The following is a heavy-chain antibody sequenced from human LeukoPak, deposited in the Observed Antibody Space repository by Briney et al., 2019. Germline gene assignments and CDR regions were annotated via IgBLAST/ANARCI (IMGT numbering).Heavy chain of an antibody. CDR2: IIPIFGTA. D-gene: IGHD7-27*01. CDR1: GGTFSSYA. J-gene: IGHJ4*02. Sequence: GSSVKVSCKASGGTFSSYAISWVRQAPGQGLEWMGGIIPIFGTANYAQKFQGRVTITTDEYTSTAYMELSSLRSEDTAVYYCATGFSNRGRDYWGQGTLVTVSS. CDR3: ATGFSNRGRDY. V-gene: IGHV1-69*05.